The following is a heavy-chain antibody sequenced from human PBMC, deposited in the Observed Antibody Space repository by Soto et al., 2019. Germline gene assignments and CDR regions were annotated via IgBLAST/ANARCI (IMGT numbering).Heavy chain of an antibody. V-gene: IGHV3-30-3*01. J-gene: IGHJ2*01. CDR1: GFTFSSYA. CDR3: ARDPLWGTAMVLWYCDL. Sequence: QVQLVESGGGVVQPVRSLRLSCAASGFTFSSYAMHWVRQAPGKGLEWVAVISYDGSNKYYADSVKGRFTISRDNSKNTLYLQMNSLRAEDTAVYYCARDPLWGTAMVLWYCDLWGRGTLVTVSS. D-gene: IGHD5-18*01. CDR2: ISYDGSNK.